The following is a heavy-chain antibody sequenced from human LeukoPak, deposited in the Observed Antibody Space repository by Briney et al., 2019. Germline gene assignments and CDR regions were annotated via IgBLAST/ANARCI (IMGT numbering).Heavy chain of an antibody. V-gene: IGHV3-64*01. J-gene: IGHJ4*02. CDR1: GFTFSTYA. Sequence: HPGGSLRLSCAASGFTFSTYAMHWVRQAPGKGLEYVSAISSNGGSTYYANSVKGRFTISGDNSKNTLYLQMGSLRAEDMAVHFCARDHGSGSYSDYWGQGTLVTVSS. CDR2: ISSNGGST. CDR3: ARDHGSGSYSDY. D-gene: IGHD3-10*01.